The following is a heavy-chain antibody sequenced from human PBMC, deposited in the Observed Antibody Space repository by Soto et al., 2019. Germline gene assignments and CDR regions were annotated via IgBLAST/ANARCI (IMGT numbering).Heavy chain of an antibody. CDR2: INGSGSST. CDR3: AKDSYNWKPYYFGH. CDR1: GFSLSSYA. V-gene: IGHV3-23*01. Sequence: GGSLGLSCAASGFSLSSYAMSWVRQAPGKGLEWVSGINGSGSSTFYADSVKGRFTISRDNSKNTLYLQMNSLRADDTAVYYCAKDSYNWKPYYFGHWGQGTLVTVSS. D-gene: IGHD1-20*01. J-gene: IGHJ4*02.